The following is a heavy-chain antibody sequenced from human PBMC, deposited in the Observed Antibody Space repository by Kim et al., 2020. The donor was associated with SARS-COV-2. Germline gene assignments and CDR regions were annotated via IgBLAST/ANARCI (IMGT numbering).Heavy chain of an antibody. J-gene: IGHJ5*02. D-gene: IGHD4-17*01. Sequence: SVKGRFTISRDNSKNTLYLQMNSLRAEDTAVYYCAKDPNDYGDYENWFDPWGQGTLVTVSS. CDR3: AKDPNDYGDYENWFDP. V-gene: IGHV3-30*02.